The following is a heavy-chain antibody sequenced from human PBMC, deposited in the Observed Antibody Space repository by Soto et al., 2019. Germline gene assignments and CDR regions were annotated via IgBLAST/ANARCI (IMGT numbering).Heavy chain of an antibody. Sequence: GGSLRLSCAASGFTVSSNYMSWVRQAPGKGLEWVSVIYSGGSTYYADSVKGRFTISRDNSKNTLYLQMNSLRAEDTAVYYCARAGGVAVRPPFDYWGQGTLVTVSS. CDR3: ARAGGVAVRPPFDY. D-gene: IGHD2-8*02. CDR2: IYSGGST. V-gene: IGHV3-66*01. CDR1: GFTVSSNY. J-gene: IGHJ4*02.